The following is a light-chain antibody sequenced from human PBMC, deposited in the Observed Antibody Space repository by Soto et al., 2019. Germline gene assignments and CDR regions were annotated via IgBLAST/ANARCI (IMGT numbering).Light chain of an antibody. V-gene: IGKV1-39*01. CDR1: QSISSY. CDR3: QQSYSNPRT. CDR2: AAS. Sequence: DIQMTQSPSSLSASVGDRVTITCRASQSISSYLNWYQQKPGKAPNLLIYAASSLQSGVPSRFSGSGSGTDLTLTISSLQPEDFATDYCQQSYSNPRTFGQGTKVDIK. J-gene: IGKJ1*01.